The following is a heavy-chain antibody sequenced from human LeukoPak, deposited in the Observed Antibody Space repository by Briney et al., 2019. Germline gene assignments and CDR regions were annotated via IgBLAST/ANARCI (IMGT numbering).Heavy chain of an antibody. J-gene: IGHJ4*02. Sequence: GGSLRLSCAASGFTFSSYAMSWVRQAPGKGLAWVSAISGSGGSTYYADSVKGRFTISRDNSKNTLYLQMNSLRAEDTAVYYCAKDSRYYDSSGLFDYWGQGTLVTVSS. CDR2: ISGSGGST. CDR1: GFTFSSYA. V-gene: IGHV3-23*01. CDR3: AKDSRYYDSSGLFDY. D-gene: IGHD3-22*01.